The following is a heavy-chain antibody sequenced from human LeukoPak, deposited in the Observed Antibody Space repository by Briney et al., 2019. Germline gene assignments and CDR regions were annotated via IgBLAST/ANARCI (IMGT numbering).Heavy chain of an antibody. CDR2: IYTSGST. CDR3: ARVSLVRGAPDYYFDY. CDR1: GASISPYY. J-gene: IGHJ4*02. Sequence: SETLSLTCNVSGASISPYYWSWIRQPAGKGREWIGHIYTSGSTNYNPSLKSRVTMSLDTSKSQFSLKLNSVTAADTAVYYCARVSLVRGAPDYYFDYWGQGTLVTVSS. V-gene: IGHV4-4*07. D-gene: IGHD3-10*01.